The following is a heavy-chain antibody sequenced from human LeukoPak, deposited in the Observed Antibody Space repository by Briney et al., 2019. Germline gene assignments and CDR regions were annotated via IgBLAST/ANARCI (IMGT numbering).Heavy chain of an antibody. D-gene: IGHD3-3*01. J-gene: IGHJ4*02. V-gene: IGHV3-33*01. Sequence: GGSLRLSCAASRFTFSSYGMHWVRQAPGKGLEWVAVIWYDGSNKYYADSVKGRFTISRDNSKNTLYLQMNSLRAEDTAVYYCAREGSYYDFWSGYYTTHPYFDYWGQGTLVTVPS. CDR1: RFTFSSYG. CDR2: IWYDGSNK. CDR3: AREGSYYDFWSGYYTTHPYFDY.